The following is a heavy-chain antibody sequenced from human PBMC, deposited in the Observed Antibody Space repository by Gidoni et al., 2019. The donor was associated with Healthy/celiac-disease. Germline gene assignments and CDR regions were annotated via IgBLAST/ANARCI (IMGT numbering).Heavy chain of an antibody. CDR2: INHSGST. Sequence: QVQLQQWGAGLLKPSETLSLTCAVYGGSFSGYYWSWIRQPPGKGLEWLGEINHSGSTNYNPSLKSRVTISVDTSKNQFSLKLSSVTDADTAVYYCARGLPPPLRYFDYDGLGFDYWGQGTLVTVSS. D-gene: IGHD3-9*01. CDR3: ARGLPPPLRYFDYDGLGFDY. J-gene: IGHJ4*02. CDR1: GGSFSGYY. V-gene: IGHV4-34*01.